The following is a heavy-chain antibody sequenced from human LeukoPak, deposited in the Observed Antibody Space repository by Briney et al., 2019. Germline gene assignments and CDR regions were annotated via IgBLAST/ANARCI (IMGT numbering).Heavy chain of an antibody. CDR1: GFTFSSYS. Sequence: GGSLRLSCAASGFTFSSYSMNWVRQAPGKGLEWVSSISSSSSYIYYADSVKGRFTISRDNAKNSLYLQMNSLRAEDTAVYYCARDSIAVAGTNDYWGQGTLVTVSS. CDR3: ARDSIAVAGTNDY. J-gene: IGHJ4*02. D-gene: IGHD6-19*01. V-gene: IGHV3-21*01. CDR2: ISSSSSYI.